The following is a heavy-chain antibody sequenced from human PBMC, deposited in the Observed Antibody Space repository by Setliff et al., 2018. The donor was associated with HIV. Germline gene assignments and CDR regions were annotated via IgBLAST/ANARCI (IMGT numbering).Heavy chain of an antibody. D-gene: IGHD3-9*01. Sequence: ASVKVSCKASGYTFAGYFIHWVRQAPGQGLEWVGRINPNSGDTNFAQKFQGRITMTRDTSISTAYLELNRLRSDDTAVYYCAREYDVLTGYYISAFDIWGQGTMVTVSS. J-gene: IGHJ3*02. CDR3: AREYDVLTGYYISAFDI. CDR2: INPNSGDT. V-gene: IGHV1-2*06. CDR1: GYTFAGYF.